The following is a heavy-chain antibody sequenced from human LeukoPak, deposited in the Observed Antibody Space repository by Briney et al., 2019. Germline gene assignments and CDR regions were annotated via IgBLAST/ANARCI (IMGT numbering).Heavy chain of an antibody. CDR3: ARHWNYGRNYYNDV. CDR2: INDGGTI. D-gene: IGHD1-7*01. Sequence: SETLSLTCAVYGGSFSHYYWSWIRQSPGMGLEWIGEINDGGTINYNPSLMSRVTISVDKSKNQFSLKLTSATAADTAVYYCARHWNYGRNYYNDVWRKGATVSVSS. J-gene: IGHJ6*04. V-gene: IGHV4-34*01. CDR1: GGSFSHYY.